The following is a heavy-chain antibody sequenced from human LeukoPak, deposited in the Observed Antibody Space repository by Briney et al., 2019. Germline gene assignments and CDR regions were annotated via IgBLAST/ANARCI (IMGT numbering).Heavy chain of an antibody. D-gene: IGHD1-26*01. Sequence: PGGSLRLSCAASGFTFSDYYMSWIRQAPGKGLEWLSYISTSSSYTNYADSVKGRFTISRDNDKRSLYLQMNSLRAEDTAVYYCARDRWGATTAEYFQHWGQGTLVTVSS. J-gene: IGHJ1*01. V-gene: IGHV3-11*06. CDR3: ARDRWGATTAEYFQH. CDR2: ISTSSSYT. CDR1: GFTFSDYY.